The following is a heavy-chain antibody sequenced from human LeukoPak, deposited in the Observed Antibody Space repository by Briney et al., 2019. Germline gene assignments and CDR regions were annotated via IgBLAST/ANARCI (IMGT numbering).Heavy chain of an antibody. D-gene: IGHD6-6*01. Sequence: SETLTLTYTVSGGSISNYYWSWIRQPPGKGLEWIGYVYYTGSTSYNPSLKSRVTISGDTSKNQFSLKLSSVTAADTAVYYCTRRGGSSSSDWFDPWGQGTLVTVSS. CDR3: TRRGGSSSSDWFDP. CDR2: VYYTGST. V-gene: IGHV4-59*08. J-gene: IGHJ5*02. CDR1: GGSISNYY.